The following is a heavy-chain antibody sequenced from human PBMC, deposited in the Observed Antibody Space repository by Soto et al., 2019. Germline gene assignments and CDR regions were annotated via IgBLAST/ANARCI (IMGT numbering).Heavy chain of an antibody. CDR2: ISGSGSGT. Sequence: GGSLRLSCAASGFTFSTYAMTWVRQAPGKGLEWVSTISGSGSGTYYADSVKGRFSISRDNSKNTLYLQMHGLRADDTAIYYCAKEVYDSFDYWGQGTLVTVSS. J-gene: IGHJ4*02. D-gene: IGHD3-3*01. CDR1: GFTFSTYA. V-gene: IGHV3-23*01. CDR3: AKEVYDSFDY.